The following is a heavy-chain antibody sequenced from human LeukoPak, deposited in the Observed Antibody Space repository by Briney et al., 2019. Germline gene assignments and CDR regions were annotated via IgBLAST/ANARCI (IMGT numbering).Heavy chain of an antibody. CDR1: GYTFTGYY. D-gene: IGHD2-15*01. J-gene: IGHJ4*02. CDR2: INPNSGGT. CDR3: ARGLHCSGGTCSDS. V-gene: IGHV1-2*02. Sequence: ASVKVSCEASGYTFTGYYVHWVRQAPGQGLEWMGWINPNSGGTNYAQKFQGRVTMTRDTSISTAFMELGRLRSDDTAVYYCARGLHCSGGTCSDSWGQGTLVTVSS.